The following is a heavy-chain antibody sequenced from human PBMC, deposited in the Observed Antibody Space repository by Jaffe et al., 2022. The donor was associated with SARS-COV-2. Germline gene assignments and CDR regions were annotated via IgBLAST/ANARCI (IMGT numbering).Heavy chain of an antibody. Sequence: QVQLVESGGGLVKPGGSLRLSCAASGFTFSDYHMIWIRQAPGKGLEWLSQITPSGDNMYYADSVKGRFTVSRDNAKNSLYLQMNSLRAEDTAVYHCARAHDFAYDYWGQGTLVTVSS. CDR3: ARAHDFAYDY. CDR2: ITPSGDNM. J-gene: IGHJ4*02. CDR1: GFTFSDYH. D-gene: IGHD3-16*01. V-gene: IGHV3-11*01.